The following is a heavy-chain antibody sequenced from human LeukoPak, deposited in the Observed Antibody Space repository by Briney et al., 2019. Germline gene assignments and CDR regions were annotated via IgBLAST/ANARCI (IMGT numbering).Heavy chain of an antibody. CDR3: TTPGDTAMPNFDY. CDR2: IRSKANSYAT. D-gene: IGHD5-18*01. J-gene: IGHJ4*02. CDR1: GFTFSGSA. V-gene: IGHV3-73*01. Sequence: GGSLRLSCAASGFTFSGSAMHWVRQASGNGLEWVGRIRSKANSYATVYAASVKGRFTISRGDSKNTAYLQVNSLKTEDTAVYYCTTPGDTAMPNFDYWGQGTLVTVSS.